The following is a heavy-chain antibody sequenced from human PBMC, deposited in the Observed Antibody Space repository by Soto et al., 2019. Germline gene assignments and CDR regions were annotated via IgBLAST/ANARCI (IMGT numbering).Heavy chain of an antibody. D-gene: IGHD1-26*01. CDR1: NASITSSGYY. V-gene: IGHV4-31*03. CDR3: ARMSGTYYVPDY. CDR2: IYHSGST. Sequence: QVQLQESGPRLVEASQTLSLTCTVSNASITSSGYYWSWVSQPPGKRLEWIGYIYHSGSTFYSPSLQSRLTMSVDTPKNQFSLTLRSVTAADTAVYHCARMSGTYYVPDYWGQGTLVTVSS. J-gene: IGHJ4*02.